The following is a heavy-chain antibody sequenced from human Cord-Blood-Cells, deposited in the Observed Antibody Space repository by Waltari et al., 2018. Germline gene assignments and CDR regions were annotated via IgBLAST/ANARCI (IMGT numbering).Heavy chain of an antibody. CDR1: GCTFSSYG. CDR3: AKDGNSSSWFYYYYYGMDV. Sequence: QVQRVESGGGVVQPGRSLRLSRAAAGCTFSSYGMHWASQAPGRGLEWVAVISYDGSNKYYADSVKGRFTISRDNSKNTLYLQMNSLRAEDTAVYYCAKDGNSSSWFYYYYYGMDVWGQGTTVTVSS. J-gene: IGHJ6*02. D-gene: IGHD6-13*01. CDR2: ISYDGSNK. V-gene: IGHV3-30*18.